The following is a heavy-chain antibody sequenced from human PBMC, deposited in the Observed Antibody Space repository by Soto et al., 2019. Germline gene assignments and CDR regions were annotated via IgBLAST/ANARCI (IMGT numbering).Heavy chain of an antibody. CDR2: ITPIFGTA. CDR3: AIVXDGRRIAARPSYYGMDV. CDR1: GGGVSSYT. V-gene: IGHV1-69*13. Sequence: SVNVSCKGAGGGVSSYTISWVRQAAGQGLEWMGGITPIFGTANYAQKFQGRVTITADESTSTAYMELSSLRSEDTAVYYCAIVXDGRRIAARPSYYGMDVWGPGTTVTVSS. D-gene: IGHD6-6*01. J-gene: IGHJ6*02.